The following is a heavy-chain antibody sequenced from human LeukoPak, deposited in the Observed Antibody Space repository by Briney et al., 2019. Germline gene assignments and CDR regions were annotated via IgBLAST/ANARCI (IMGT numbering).Heavy chain of an antibody. Sequence: PSETLSLTCTVSGGSISTSNYYWGWIRQPPGKGLEWIGNIYYSGSTYYKPSLKSRVIISVDTSKNQFSLKLSSVTAADTAVYYCARQVYYGSGSYPPFDYWGQGTLVTVSS. V-gene: IGHV4-39*01. J-gene: IGHJ4*02. CDR3: ARQVYYGSGSYPPFDY. D-gene: IGHD3-10*01. CDR2: IYYSGST. CDR1: GGSISTSNYY.